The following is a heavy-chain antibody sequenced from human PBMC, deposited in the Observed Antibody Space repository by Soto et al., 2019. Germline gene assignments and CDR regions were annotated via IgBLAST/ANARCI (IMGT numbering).Heavy chain of an antibody. Sequence: GGSLRLSCAASGFTVSSNYMSWVRQAPGKGLEWVSVIYSGGSTYYADSVKGRFTISRDNSKNTLYLQMNSLRAEDTAVYYCARGAVVVAADPGHWGQGTLVTVSS. J-gene: IGHJ4*02. D-gene: IGHD2-15*01. CDR1: GFTVSSNY. CDR3: ARGAVVVAADPGH. CDR2: IYSGGST. V-gene: IGHV3-53*01.